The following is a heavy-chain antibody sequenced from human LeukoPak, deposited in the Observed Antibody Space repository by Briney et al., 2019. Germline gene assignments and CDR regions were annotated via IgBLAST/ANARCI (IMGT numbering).Heavy chain of an antibody. CDR3: ARHEATYYDFWSGYYSTTAPGSFDY. CDR1: GGSISSSSYY. V-gene: IGHV4-39*01. Sequence: SETLSLTXTVSGGSISSSSYYWGWIRQPPGKGLEWIGSIYYSGSTYYSPSLKSRVTISVDTSKNQFSLKLSSVTAADTAVYYCARHEATYYDFWSGYYSTTAPGSFDYWGQRTLVTVSS. J-gene: IGHJ4*02. D-gene: IGHD3-3*01. CDR2: IYYSGST.